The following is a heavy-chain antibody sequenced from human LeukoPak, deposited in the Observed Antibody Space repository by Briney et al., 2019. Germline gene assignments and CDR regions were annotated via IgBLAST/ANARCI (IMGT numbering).Heavy chain of an antibody. CDR3: TRQMVRGVSWGWFDP. J-gene: IGHJ5*02. Sequence: GESLKISCKGSGYSFSNYWIGWVRQMPGKGLEWMGIIYPSDSNTRYSPSFQDQVTISVDKSINTAYLQWSSLKASDSGIYYCTRQMVRGVSWGWFDPWGQGTLVTVSS. D-gene: IGHD3-10*01. CDR1: GYSFSNYW. CDR2: IYPSDSNT. V-gene: IGHV5-51*01.